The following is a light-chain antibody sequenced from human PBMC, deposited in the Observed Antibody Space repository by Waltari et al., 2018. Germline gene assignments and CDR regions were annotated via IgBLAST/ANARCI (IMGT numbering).Light chain of an antibody. J-gene: IGLJ2*01. CDR1: CAHGNYA. Sequence: QLFLPQSPSASASPGPSVLLTSTLTCAHGNYAIPWHQQQPERGPRFVMRVNSDGSHYRGDGIPDRFSGSSSGTERYLTISSLQSEDEAAYYCQAWGTGTVFGGGTKLAVL. V-gene: IGLV4-69*01. CDR3: QAWGTGTV. CDR2: VNSDGSH.